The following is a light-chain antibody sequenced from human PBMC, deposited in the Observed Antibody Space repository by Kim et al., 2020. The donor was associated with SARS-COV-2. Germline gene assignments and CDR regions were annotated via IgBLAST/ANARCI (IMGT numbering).Light chain of an antibody. CDR2: LSSEGSH. CDR3: QTWGDGIWV. V-gene: IGLV4-69*01. CDR1: REHSCYA. Sequence: AEVKQTSTMSREHSCYAISWHKQQLEKGTRYLMKLSSEGSHDMGDGFPDRFSDSSSGAERYLTMSSLQSEDEANYYCQTWGDGIWVFGGGTQLTVL. J-gene: IGLJ3*02.